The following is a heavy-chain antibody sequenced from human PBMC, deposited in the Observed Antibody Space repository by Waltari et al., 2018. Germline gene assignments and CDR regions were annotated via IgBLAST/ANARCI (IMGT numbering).Heavy chain of an antibody. CDR1: GGSISSYY. CDR2: FYYRGST. D-gene: IGHD5-12*01. Sequence: QVQLQESGPGLVKPSETLSLTCTVSGGSISSYYWSWIRQPPGKGLEWIGYFYYRGSTNYNPSLKSRVTISVDTSKNQFSLKLSSVTAADTAVYYCARAGRDGYTIFDYWGQGTLVTVSS. J-gene: IGHJ4*02. CDR3: ARAGRDGYTIFDY. V-gene: IGHV4-59*01.